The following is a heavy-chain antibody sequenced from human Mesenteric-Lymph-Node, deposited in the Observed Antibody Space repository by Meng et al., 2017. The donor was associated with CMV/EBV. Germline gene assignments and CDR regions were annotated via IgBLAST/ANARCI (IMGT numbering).Heavy chain of an antibody. J-gene: IGHJ5*02. CDR1: GGSVGSGGYY. CDR3: AGESQQLVAWWFGP. CDR2: SYNRGRS. D-gene: IGHD6-13*01. Sequence: GGSVGSGGYYWGRNGEPGGGEQKGSGNSYNRGRSYDNQSTKSRVTITEDTSKNQFSLRLSSVTAADTAIYYCAGESQQLVAWWFGPWGQGSLVTVSS. V-gene: IGHV4-39*01.